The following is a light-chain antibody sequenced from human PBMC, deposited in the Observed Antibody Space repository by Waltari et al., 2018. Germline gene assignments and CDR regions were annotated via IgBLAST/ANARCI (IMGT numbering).Light chain of an antibody. CDR2: PAS. CDR1: QNIRTH. Sequence: DIQMTQSPSSLSASVGDTVTVTCRASQNIRTHLNWHQQKPATAPKLLIYPASTLQRGVPSRFSGSASGTDFTLTVSNLQPDDFAIYFCQQSFSSPWTFGQGTRV. V-gene: IGKV1-39*01. J-gene: IGKJ1*01. CDR3: QQSFSSPWT.